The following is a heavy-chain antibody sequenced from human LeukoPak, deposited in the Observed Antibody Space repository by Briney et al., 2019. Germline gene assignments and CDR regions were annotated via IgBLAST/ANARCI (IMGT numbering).Heavy chain of an antibody. J-gene: IGHJ3*02. Sequence: SETLSLTCTVSGDSISSYYWSWIRQPPGKGLEWIGYIYYSGSTNYNPSLKSRVTISVDTSKNQFSLKLSSVTAADTAVYYCARLKFVVDQDAFDIWGQGTMVTVSS. CDR3: ARLKFVVDQDAFDI. CDR1: GDSISSYY. V-gene: IGHV4-59*01. CDR2: IYYSGST. D-gene: IGHD2-2*01.